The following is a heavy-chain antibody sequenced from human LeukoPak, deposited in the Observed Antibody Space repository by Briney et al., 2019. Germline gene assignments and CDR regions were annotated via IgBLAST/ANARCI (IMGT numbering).Heavy chain of an antibody. Sequence: PSETLSLTRTVSGGSISSGGYYWSWIRQHPGKGLEWIGYIYYSGNTYYNPSLKSRVTISVDTSKNQFSLKLSSVTAADTAVYYCARFISGDHVIDYWGQGTLVTVSS. CDR2: IYYSGNT. D-gene: IGHD3-10*01. V-gene: IGHV4-31*03. J-gene: IGHJ4*02. CDR1: GGSISSGGYY. CDR3: ARFISGDHVIDY.